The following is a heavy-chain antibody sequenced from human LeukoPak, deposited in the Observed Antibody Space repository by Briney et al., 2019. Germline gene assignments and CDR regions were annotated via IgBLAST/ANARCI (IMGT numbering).Heavy chain of an antibody. Sequence: ASVKVSCKASGYIFTGYYMHWVRQAPGQGLEWMGWINANSGGTKYAQKFQGRVTMTRNTSISTAYMELSSLRSDDTAVYYCARDREEYCSGGSCQAFDIWGQGTMVTVSS. CDR2: INANSGGT. V-gene: IGHV1-2*02. J-gene: IGHJ3*02. CDR1: GYIFTGYY. D-gene: IGHD2-15*01. CDR3: ARDREEYCSGGSCQAFDI.